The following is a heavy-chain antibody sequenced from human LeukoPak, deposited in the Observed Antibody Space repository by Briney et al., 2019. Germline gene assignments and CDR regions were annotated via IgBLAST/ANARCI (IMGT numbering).Heavy chain of an antibody. Sequence: GASVKVSCKVSGYTLTELSMHWVRQAPGKGLEWMGGFDPEDGETIYAQKFQGRVTMTEDTSTDTAYMELRSLRSDDTAVYYCAREVLRYFDWSPGGFDPWGQGTLVTVSS. CDR1: GYTLTELS. V-gene: IGHV1-24*01. CDR3: AREVLRYFDWSPGGFDP. D-gene: IGHD3-9*01. CDR2: FDPEDGET. J-gene: IGHJ5*02.